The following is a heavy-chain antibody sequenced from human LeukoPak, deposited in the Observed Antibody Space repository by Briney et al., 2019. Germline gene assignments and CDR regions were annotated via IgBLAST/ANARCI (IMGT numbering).Heavy chain of an antibody. CDR1: GFTFSSYA. D-gene: IGHD6-13*01. Sequence: GGSLRLSCAASGFTFSSYAMSWVRQAPGEGLEWVSSITASGDSTYYADSVKGRFTISRDNSKNTLYLQMNSLRAEDTAVYYCAKSSSSWYFDYWGQGTPVTVSS. CDR3: AKSSSSWYFDY. V-gene: IGHV3-23*01. J-gene: IGHJ4*02. CDR2: ITASGDST.